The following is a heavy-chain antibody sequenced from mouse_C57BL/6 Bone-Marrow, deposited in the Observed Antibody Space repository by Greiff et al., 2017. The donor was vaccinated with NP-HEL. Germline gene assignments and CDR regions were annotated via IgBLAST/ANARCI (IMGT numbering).Heavy chain of an antibody. CDR1: GFTFTDYY. CDR2: VYPYNGGT. CDR3: AREDSSGYPFFAY. J-gene: IGHJ3*01. V-gene: IGHV1-36*01. D-gene: IGHD3-2*02. Sequence: EVQRVESGPVLVKPGPSVKISCKASGFTFTDYYMHWVKQSHGKSLEWIGLVYPYNGGTSYNQKFKGKATLTVDTSSSTAYMELNSLTSEDSAVYYCAREDSSGYPFFAYWGQGTLVTVSA.